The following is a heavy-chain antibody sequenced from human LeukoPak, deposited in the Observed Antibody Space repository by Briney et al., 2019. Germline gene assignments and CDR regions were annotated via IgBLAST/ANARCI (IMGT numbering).Heavy chain of an antibody. D-gene: IGHD4-11*01. V-gene: IGHV3-21*04. CDR3: ATSFDYSNYVRYFDY. Sequence: GGSLRLSCAASGFTFSSYSMNWVRQAPGKGLEWVSSISSSSSYIYYADSVKGRFTISRDNSKNTLYLQMNSLRAEDTAVYYCATSFDYSNYVRYFDYWGQGTLVTVSS. J-gene: IGHJ4*02. CDR1: GFTFSSYS. CDR2: ISSSSSYI.